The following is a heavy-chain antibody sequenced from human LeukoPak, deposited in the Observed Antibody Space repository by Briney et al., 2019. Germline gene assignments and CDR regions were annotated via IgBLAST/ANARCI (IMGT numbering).Heavy chain of an antibody. Sequence: TSSETLSLTCTVSGGSISSYYWSWIRQPPGKGLEWIGYIYYSGSTNYNPSLKSRVTISVDTSKNQFSLKLSSVTAADTAVYYCARAGYYYDSSGYYYKRPYYFDYWGQGTLVTVSS. V-gene: IGHV4-59*01. J-gene: IGHJ4*02. CDR1: GGSISSYY. CDR2: IYYSGST. D-gene: IGHD3-22*01. CDR3: ARAGYYYDSSGYYYKRPYYFDY.